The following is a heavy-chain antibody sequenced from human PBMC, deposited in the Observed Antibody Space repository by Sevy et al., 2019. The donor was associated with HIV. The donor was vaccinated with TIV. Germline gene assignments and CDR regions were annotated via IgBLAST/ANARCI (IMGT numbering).Heavy chain of an antibody. D-gene: IGHD2-2*01. CDR2: IYTSGST. J-gene: IGHJ4*02. V-gene: IGHV4-4*07. CDR3: ARGVVVVPAAIYYFDY. Sequence: SETLSLTCTVSGGSISSYYWSWIRQPAGKGLEWIGGIYTSGSTNYNPSLNSRVTMSVDTSKNQFSLKLSSVTAAATAVYYCARGVVVVPAAIYYFDYWGQGTLVTVSS. CDR1: GGSISSYY.